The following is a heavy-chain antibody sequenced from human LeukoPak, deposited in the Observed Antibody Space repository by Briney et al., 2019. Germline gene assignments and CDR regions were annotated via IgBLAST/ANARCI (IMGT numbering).Heavy chain of an antibody. D-gene: IGHD6-13*01. CDR3: ARAYGYSSSWYNP. CDR2: IYPGDSDT. J-gene: IGHJ5*02. CDR1: GSSFTSSW. V-gene: IGHV5-51*01. Sequence: GASLKISCKGQGSSFTSSWIGWVRQMPGKGLEWMGIIYPGDSDTRYSPSFQGQVTISADKSISTAYLQWSSLKASDTAMYYCARAYGYSSSWYNPWGQGTLVTVSS.